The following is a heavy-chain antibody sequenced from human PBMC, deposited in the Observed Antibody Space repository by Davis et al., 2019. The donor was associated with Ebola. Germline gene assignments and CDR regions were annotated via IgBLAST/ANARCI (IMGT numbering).Heavy chain of an antibody. CDR2: IYPGDSDT. CDR1: GYTFTNYR. CDR3: ARTSAGYSSGWAY. D-gene: IGHD6-19*01. J-gene: IGHJ4*02. V-gene: IGHV5-51*01. Sequence: GESLKISCEGSGYTFTNYRIGWVRQLPGKGLEWMGIIYPGDSDTRYSPSFQGQVTISADKSISTAYLQWSSLKASDTAMYYCARTSAGYSSGWAYWGQGTLVTVSS.